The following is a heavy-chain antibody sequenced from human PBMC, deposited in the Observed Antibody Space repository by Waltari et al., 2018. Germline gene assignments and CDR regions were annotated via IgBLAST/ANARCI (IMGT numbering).Heavy chain of an antibody. D-gene: IGHD3-9*01. J-gene: IGHJ6*02. CDR2: IRKDGSEN. CDR3: AREVVSLRYFD. CDR1: GFTFSSYW. V-gene: IGHV3-7*01. Sequence: EVQLVESGGGLVQPGGSLRLSCAASGFTFSSYWMSWVRQAPGKGLEWVANIRKDGSENYYVDAVKGRFTISRDNAKKSLYLQMNGLRAEDTAVYYGAREVVSLRYFDWGQGTTVTVSS.